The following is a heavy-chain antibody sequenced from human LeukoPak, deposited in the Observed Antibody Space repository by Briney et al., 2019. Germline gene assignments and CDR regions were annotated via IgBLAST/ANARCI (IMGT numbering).Heavy chain of an antibody. V-gene: IGHV1-2*02. D-gene: IGHD3-10*01. Sequence: ASVKVSCKASGYTFTGYYMHWVRQAPGQGLEWMGWINPNSGGTNYAQKFQGRVTMTRGTSISTAYMELSRLRSDDTAVYYCAREWYYGSGSQVYYYYYMDVWGKGTTVTISS. J-gene: IGHJ6*03. CDR3: AREWYYGSGSQVYYYYYMDV. CDR2: INPNSGGT. CDR1: GYTFTGYY.